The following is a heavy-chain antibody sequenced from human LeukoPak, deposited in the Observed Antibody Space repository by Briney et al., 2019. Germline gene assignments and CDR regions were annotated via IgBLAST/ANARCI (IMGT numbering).Heavy chain of an antibody. CDR2: ISSSSSTI. V-gene: IGHV3-48*02. Sequence: PGGSLRLSCAASGFTFSNYWMHWVRQAPGKGLVWVSYISSSSSTIYYADSVKGRFTISRDNAKNSLYLQMNSLRDEDTAVYYCARSFYDYVWGSYRHETGNVYWGQGTLVTVSS. CDR1: GFTFSNYW. D-gene: IGHD3-16*02. J-gene: IGHJ4*02. CDR3: ARSFYDYVWGSYRHETGNVY.